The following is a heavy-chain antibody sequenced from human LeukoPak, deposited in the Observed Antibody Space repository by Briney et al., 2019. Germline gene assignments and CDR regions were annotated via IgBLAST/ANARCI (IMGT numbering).Heavy chain of an antibody. CDR2: SSGSGSST. CDR1: GFTFSTYA. Sequence: GGSLRLSCAASGFTFSTYAMSWVRQAPGKGLEWVSVSSGSGSSTYYADSVKGRFTISRDNSKNTLYLQMSSLRAEDTAVYYCANRRVGGDAFDIWGQGTVVTVSS. CDR3: ANRRVGGDAFDI. D-gene: IGHD1-26*01. J-gene: IGHJ3*02. V-gene: IGHV3-23*01.